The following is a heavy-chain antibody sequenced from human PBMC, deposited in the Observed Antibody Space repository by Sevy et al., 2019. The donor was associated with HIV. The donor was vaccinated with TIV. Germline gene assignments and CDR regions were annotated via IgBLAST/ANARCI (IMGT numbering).Heavy chain of an antibody. CDR3: AKDSTLGPTTPDY. CDR1: GFSFTNYA. D-gene: IGHD1-26*01. V-gene: IGHV3-23*01. J-gene: IGHJ4*02. Sequence: GGSLRLSCAASGFSFTNYAMSWVRQAPGKGLEWVSAISGTGTYTYYADSVKGRFTISRDNSKNTLYLQMNSLGAEDTATYFCAKDSTLGPTTPDYWGQGILVTVSS. CDR2: ISGTGTYT.